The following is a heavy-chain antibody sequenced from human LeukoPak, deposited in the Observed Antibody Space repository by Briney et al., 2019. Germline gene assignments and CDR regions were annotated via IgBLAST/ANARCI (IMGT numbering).Heavy chain of an antibody. CDR1: GFTCSSYA. J-gene: IGHJ4*02. CDR3: AKPALTIVGVVIPYFDY. CDR2: ISGSGGST. D-gene: IGHD3-3*01. Sequence: GGSLRLSCAASGFTCSSYAMSWVRQAPGKGLEWVSAISGSGGSTYYADSVKGRFTISRDNSKNTLYLQMNSLRAEDTAVYYCAKPALTIVGVVIPYFDYWGQGTLVTVSS. V-gene: IGHV3-23*01.